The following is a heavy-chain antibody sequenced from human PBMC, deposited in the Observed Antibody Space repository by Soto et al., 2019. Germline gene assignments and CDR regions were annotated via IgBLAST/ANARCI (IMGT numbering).Heavy chain of an antibody. D-gene: IGHD2-21*02. J-gene: IGHJ2*01. V-gene: IGHV1-69*01. CDR1: GGTFSSYA. Sequence: SVKVSFKASGGTFSSYAISWVRQAPGQGLEWMGGIIPIFGTANYAQKFQGRVTITADESTSTAYMELSSLRSEDTAVYYCARLDGSYCGGDCYSYWYFDLWGRGTLVTVSS. CDR3: ARLDGSYCGGDCYSYWYFDL. CDR2: IIPIFGTA.